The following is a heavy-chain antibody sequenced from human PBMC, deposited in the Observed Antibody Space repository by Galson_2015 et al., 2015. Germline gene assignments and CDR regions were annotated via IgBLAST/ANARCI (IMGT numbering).Heavy chain of an antibody. V-gene: IGHV3-15*01. CDR2: IKSKTDGVTS. D-gene: IGHD3-3*01. J-gene: IGHJ6*02. CDR1: GFSFSNAW. CDR3: ATDLFLGGMDV. Sequence: SLRLSCAASGFSFSNAWMSWVRQAPGKGLEWVGRIKSKTDGVTSDDAAHVKVRLTISRDDSKNMLYLKMNSLKAEDTDVYYCATDLFLGGMDVWGQGTPVTVSS.